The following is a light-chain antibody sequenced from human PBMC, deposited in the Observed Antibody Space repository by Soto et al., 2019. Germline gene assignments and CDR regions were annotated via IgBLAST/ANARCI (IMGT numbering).Light chain of an antibody. CDR2: AAD. CDR3: QQNYDVPYT. V-gene: IGKV1-39*01. CDR1: PSIGSY. J-gene: IGKJ2*01. Sequence: HLTQAPSLLSASVGDRVTITCRASPSIGSYLNWYQHKPGEAPKLLIFAADTLKSGFPSRFSGSGFNKEFTLTVTSLQPEDFATYYCQQNYDVPYTFGLGTRVEIK.